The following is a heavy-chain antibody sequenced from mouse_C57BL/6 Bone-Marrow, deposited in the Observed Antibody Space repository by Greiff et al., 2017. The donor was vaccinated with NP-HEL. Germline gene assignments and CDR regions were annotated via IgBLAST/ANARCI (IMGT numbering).Heavy chain of an antibody. CDR1: GYTFTSYW. V-gene: IGHV1-50*01. CDR2: IDPSDSYT. D-gene: IGHD1-1*01. CDR3: ARLRNYYGSAWFAY. Sequence: QVQLQQPGAELVKPGASVKLSCKASGYTFTSYWMQWVKQRPGQGLEWIGAIDPSDSYTNYNQKFKGKATLTVDTSSSTAYMQLSSLTSEDSAVYYCARLRNYYGSAWFAYWGQGTLVTVSA. J-gene: IGHJ3*01.